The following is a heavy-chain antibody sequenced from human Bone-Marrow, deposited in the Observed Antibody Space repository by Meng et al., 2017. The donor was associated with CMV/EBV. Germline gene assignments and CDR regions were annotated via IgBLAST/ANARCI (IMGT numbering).Heavy chain of an antibody. CDR1: GGSVSSGSYY. Sequence: SEPLSPPCTVSGGSVSSGSYYWSWILQPPGKGLEWIGYIYYSGSTNYNPSLKSRVTISVDTSKIQFSLKLSSVTAADTGVYYVARAGLQHKNDYWGQGTLVTVSS. CDR2: IYYSGST. V-gene: IGHV4-61*01. CDR3: ARAGLQHKNDY. J-gene: IGHJ4*02. D-gene: IGHD4-11*01.